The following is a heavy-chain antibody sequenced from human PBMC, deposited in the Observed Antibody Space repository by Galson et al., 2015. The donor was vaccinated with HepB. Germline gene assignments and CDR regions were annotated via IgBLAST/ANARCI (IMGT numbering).Heavy chain of an antibody. CDR1: GGSVSSGNYY. J-gene: IGHJ3*02. V-gene: IGHV4-61*01. CDR2: ISYTGDT. D-gene: IGHD5-12*01. CDR3: ATSSLATILTAAPPGAFVI. Sequence: SETLSLTCTLSGGSVSSGNYYWSWIRQPPGKGLEWIGYISYTGDTKYNPSLKSRVTTSGETSKNQFSLKLSSVTAADTAVYYCATSSLATILTAAPPGAFVIWGQGTVVTVSS.